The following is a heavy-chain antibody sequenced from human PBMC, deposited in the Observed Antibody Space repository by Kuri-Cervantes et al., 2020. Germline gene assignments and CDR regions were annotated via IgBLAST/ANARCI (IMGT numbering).Heavy chain of an antibody. CDR2: IYYSGST. D-gene: IGHD4-17*01. CDR3: ARDQRYGEQYYYYYYGMDV. Sequence: GSLRLSCTVSGGSISSYYWSWIRQPPGKGLEWIGYIYYSGSTNYNPSLKSRVTISVDTSKNQFSLKLSSVTAADTAVYYCARDQRYGEQYYYYYYGMDVWGQGTAVTVSS. V-gene: IGHV4-59*13. J-gene: IGHJ6*02. CDR1: GGSISSYY.